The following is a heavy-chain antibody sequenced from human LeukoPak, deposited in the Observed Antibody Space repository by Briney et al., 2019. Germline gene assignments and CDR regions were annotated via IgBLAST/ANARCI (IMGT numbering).Heavy chain of an antibody. J-gene: IGHJ4*02. CDR3: ARAEASYFDWLSFDY. CDR2: INHSGST. V-gene: IGHV4-34*01. D-gene: IGHD3-9*01. Sequence: SETLSLTCTVSGGSISTYYWSWIRQPPGKGLEWIGEINHSGSTNYNPSLKSRVTISVDTSKNQFSLKLSSVTAADTAVYYCARAEASYFDWLSFDYWGQGTLVTVSS. CDR1: GGSISTYY.